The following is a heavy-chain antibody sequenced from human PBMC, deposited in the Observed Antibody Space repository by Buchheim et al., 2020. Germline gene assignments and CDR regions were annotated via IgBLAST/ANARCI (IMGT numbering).Heavy chain of an antibody. CDR1: GFTFSSYG. CDR3: AKTFSPYCSSTSCYGYYYYYGMDV. CDR2: IRYDGSNK. D-gene: IGHD2-2*01. V-gene: IGHV3-30*02. J-gene: IGHJ6*02. Sequence: QVQLVESGGGVVQPGRSLRLSCAASGFTFSSYGMHWVRQAPGKGLEWVAFIRYDGSNKYYADSVKGRFTISRDNSKNTLYLQMNSLRAEVTAVYYCAKTFSPYCSSTSCYGYYYYYGMDVWGQGTT.